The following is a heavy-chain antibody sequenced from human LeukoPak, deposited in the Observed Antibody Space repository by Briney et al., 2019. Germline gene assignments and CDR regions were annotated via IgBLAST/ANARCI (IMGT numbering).Heavy chain of an antibody. D-gene: IGHD3-9*01. CDR3: ARGHYDILTGTDY. J-gene: IGHJ4*02. Sequence: PGGSLRLSCAASGFTFSSYEMNWVRQAPGKGLEWVSYISSSGSTIYYADSVKGRFTISRDNAKNSLYLQMNSLRAEDTAVYYRARGHYDILTGTDYWGQGTLVTVSS. V-gene: IGHV3-48*03. CDR1: GFTFSSYE. CDR2: ISSSGSTI.